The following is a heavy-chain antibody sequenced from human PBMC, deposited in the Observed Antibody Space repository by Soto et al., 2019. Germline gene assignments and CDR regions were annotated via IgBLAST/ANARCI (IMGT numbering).Heavy chain of an antibody. D-gene: IGHD1-1*01. Sequence: DVQLVESGGGLIQPGESLRLSCAAFGLTISGKKYVAWVRQAPGKGLEWVSALYDVDGSFYADSVTGRFTTSSDSSKTTVYLQMNDLRPDDTAVYYCTPWHEREHAFDVWGQGTTVTISS. CDR3: TPWHEREHAFDV. CDR2: LYDVDGS. CDR1: GLTISGKKY. V-gene: IGHV3-53*01. J-gene: IGHJ3*01.